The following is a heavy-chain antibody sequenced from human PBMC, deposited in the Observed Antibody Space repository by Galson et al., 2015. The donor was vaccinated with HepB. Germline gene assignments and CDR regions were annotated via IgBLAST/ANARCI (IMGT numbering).Heavy chain of an antibody. D-gene: IGHD7-27*01. V-gene: IGHV3-66*01. Sequence: SLRLSCAASGFTVSSNYMSWVRQAPGKGLEWVSVIYGGGSTYYADSVEDRFTITTDNSNNTLYLQMNSQRAEDTAVYYCAKSNWGSGPHIGECDYWGQGTLVTVSS. CDR3: AKSNWGSGPHIGECDY. J-gene: IGHJ4*02. CDR2: IYGGGST. CDR1: GFTVSSNY.